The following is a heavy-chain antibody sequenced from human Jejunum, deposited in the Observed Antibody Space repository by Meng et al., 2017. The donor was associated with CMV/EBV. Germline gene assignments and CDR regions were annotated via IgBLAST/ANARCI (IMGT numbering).Heavy chain of an antibody. CDR2: INSDGSTA. J-gene: IGHJ5*02. CDR3: ARGGGPDP. CDR1: EFTYW. V-gene: IGHV3-74*01. D-gene: IGHD3-16*01. Sequence: SLKISCAASEFTYWMHWVRQAPGKGLVWVSRINSDGSTARYADSVKGRFTISRDNAKNTLYLQMNSLRAEDTAVYYCARGGGPDPWGQGTLVTVSS.